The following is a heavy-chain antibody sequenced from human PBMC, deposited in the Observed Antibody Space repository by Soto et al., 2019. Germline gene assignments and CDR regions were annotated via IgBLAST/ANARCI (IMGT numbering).Heavy chain of an antibody. CDR2: IYWDDDK. V-gene: IGHV2-5*02. J-gene: IGHJ5*02. CDR3: APRRCDGYNCGWFDP. CDR1: GFSLSTSGVG. D-gene: IGHD5-12*01. Sequence: QITLKESGPTLVKPTQTLTLTCTFSGFSLSTSGVGVGWIRQPPGKALEWLALIYWDDDKRYSPSLKSRLTIPKDNSKNQVVLTMTNLDPVDTATYYCAPRRCDGYNCGWFDPWGQGTLVTVSS.